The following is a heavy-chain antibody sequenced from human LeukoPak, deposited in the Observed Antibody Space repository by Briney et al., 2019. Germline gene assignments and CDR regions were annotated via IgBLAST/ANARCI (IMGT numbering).Heavy chain of an antibody. Sequence: GGSLRLSCAASGFTFDDYAMHWVRQAPGKGLEWVSLISWDGGSTYYADSVKGRFTISRDNSKNTLYLQMNSLRAEDTAVYYCAKDDSRYSSSWANWFDPWGQGTLVTVSS. J-gene: IGHJ5*02. CDR2: ISWDGGST. V-gene: IGHV3-43D*03. D-gene: IGHD6-13*01. CDR1: GFTFDDYA. CDR3: AKDDSRYSSSWANWFDP.